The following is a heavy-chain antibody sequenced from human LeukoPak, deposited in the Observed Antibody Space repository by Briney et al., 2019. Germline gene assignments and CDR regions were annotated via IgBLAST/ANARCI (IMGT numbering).Heavy chain of an antibody. CDR3: AKDTPLTAYGSGWSTNAFDY. D-gene: IGHD6-19*01. CDR2: ITGGARTT. CDR1: GFTFSSYA. V-gene: IGHV3-23*01. Sequence: GGSLRLSCAGSGFTFSSYAMSWVRQAPGKGLEWVSVITGGARTTYYADSVKGRFTISRDNSKNTVFLQMNSLRAEDTAVYYCAKDTPLTAYGSGWSTNAFDYWGQGTQVTVSS. J-gene: IGHJ4*02.